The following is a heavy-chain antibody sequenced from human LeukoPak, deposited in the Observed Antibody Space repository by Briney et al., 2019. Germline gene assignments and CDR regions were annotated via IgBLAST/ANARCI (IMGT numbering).Heavy chain of an antibody. Sequence: SETLSLTCAVYGGSFSGYYWSWIRQPPGKGMEWIGEINHSGSTNYNPSLKSRVTISVDTSKNQFSLSLRSVTAADTAVYYCARDGKISPYHGLDVWGQGTTVTVSS. J-gene: IGHJ6*02. CDR3: ARDGKISPYHGLDV. CDR2: INHSGST. D-gene: IGHD1-26*01. V-gene: IGHV4-34*01. CDR1: GGSFSGYY.